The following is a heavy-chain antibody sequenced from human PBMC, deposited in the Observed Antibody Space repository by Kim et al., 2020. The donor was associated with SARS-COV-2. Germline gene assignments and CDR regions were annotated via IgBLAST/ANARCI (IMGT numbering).Heavy chain of an antibody. CDR3: AKVDGGSITIFGVELDF. Sequence: GGSLRLSCAASGFPFSSYAMSWVRQAPGRGLEWVSDISGPGGAAYFADSVQGRFSTSRDNSKNTLYLQMNSLRVEDTAVYYCAKVDGGSITIFGVELDFWGPGTLVTVSS. D-gene: IGHD3-3*01. V-gene: IGHV3-23*01. CDR2: ISGPGGAA. J-gene: IGHJ4*02. CDR1: GFPFSSYA.